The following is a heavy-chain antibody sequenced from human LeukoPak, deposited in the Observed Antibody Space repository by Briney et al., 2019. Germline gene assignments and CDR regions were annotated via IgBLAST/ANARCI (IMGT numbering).Heavy chain of an antibody. CDR3: ARHPLGITFGGVIVSNYFDY. CDR1: GGSISSSSYY. CDR2: IYYSGST. D-gene: IGHD3-16*02. V-gene: IGHV4-39*01. J-gene: IGHJ4*02. Sequence: SETLSLTCTASGGSISSSSYYWGWIRQPPGKGLEWIGSIYYSGSTYYNPSLKSRVTISVDTSKNQFSLKLSSVTAADTAVYYCARHPLGITFGGVIVSNYFDYWGQGTLVTASS.